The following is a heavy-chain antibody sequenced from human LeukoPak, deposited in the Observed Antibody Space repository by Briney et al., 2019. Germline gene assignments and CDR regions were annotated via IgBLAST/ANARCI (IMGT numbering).Heavy chain of an antibody. J-gene: IGHJ4*02. CDR3: ARDYAYCGGDCYPEYYFDF. CDR2: ITSSSSYV. D-gene: IGHD2-21*02. Sequence: GGSLRLSCAASVFTFSSYAMSWVRQAPGKGLEWVSSITSSSSYVYYADSVKGRFTISRDNAKNSLYLQMNSLRAEDTAVYYCARDYAYCGGDCYPEYYFDFWGQGTLVTVSS. CDR1: VFTFSSYA. V-gene: IGHV3-21*01.